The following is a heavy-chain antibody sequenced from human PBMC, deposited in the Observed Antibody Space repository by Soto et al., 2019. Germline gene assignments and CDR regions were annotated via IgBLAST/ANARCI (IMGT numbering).Heavy chain of an antibody. J-gene: IGHJ6*03. D-gene: IGHD3-10*01. CDR2: IYPGDSDT. V-gene: IGHV5-51*01. Sequence: GESLKISCKGSGYSFTSYWVGWVRQMPGKGLEWMGIIYPGDSDTRYSPSFQGQVTISADKSISTAYLQWSSLKASDTAMYYCARLPYYYGSGSYFPLDYHSYMDVWGKGTTVTLSS. CDR1: GYSFTSYW. CDR3: ARLPYYYGSGSYFPLDYHSYMDV.